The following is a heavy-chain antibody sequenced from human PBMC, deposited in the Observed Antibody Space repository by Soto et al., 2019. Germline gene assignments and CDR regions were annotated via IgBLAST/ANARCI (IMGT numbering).Heavy chain of an antibody. CDR2: ISYDGSNK. CDR1: GFTFSSYG. D-gene: IGHD2-21*02. V-gene: IGHV3-30*18. CDR3: AKDKVPVVVTAPFDY. J-gene: IGHJ4*02. Sequence: QVQLVESGGGVVQPGRSLRLSCAASGFTFSSYGMHWVRQAPGKGLEWVAVISYDGSNKYYADSVKGRFTVSRDKSKNTLYLQVNSLRAEDTAVYHCAKDKVPVVVTAPFDYWGQGTLVTVSS.